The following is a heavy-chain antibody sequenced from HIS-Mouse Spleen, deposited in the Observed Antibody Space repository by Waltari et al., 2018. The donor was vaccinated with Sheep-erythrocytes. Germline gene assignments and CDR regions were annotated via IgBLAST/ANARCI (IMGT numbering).Heavy chain of an antibody. D-gene: IGHD1-26*01. Sequence: EVQLVESGGGLVKPGGSLRLSCGAPGCAFSSTSLYRVRQAPGKGMELVSSVSSSSSYIYYADSVKGRFTISRDNAKNSLYLQMNSLRAEDTAVYYCARVASGATFDYWGQGTLVTVSS. CDR3: ARVASGATFDY. J-gene: IGHJ4*02. V-gene: IGHV3-21*01. CDR2: VSSSSSYI. CDR1: GCAFSSTS.